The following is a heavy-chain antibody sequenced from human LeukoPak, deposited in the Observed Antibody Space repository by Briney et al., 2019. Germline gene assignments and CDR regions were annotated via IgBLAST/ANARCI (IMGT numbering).Heavy chain of an antibody. Sequence: GGSLRLSCAASGFTFSGHWMSWVRQAPGKGLEWVDNINQGGSDKYYVDSVKGRFTISRDNANNLLYLQMNSLRGEDTAVYYCTRDRSRAEDDWGQGTLVTVSS. J-gene: IGHJ4*02. D-gene: IGHD1-14*01. V-gene: IGHV3-7*01. CDR3: TRDRSRAEDD. CDR1: GFTFSGHW. CDR2: INQGGSDK.